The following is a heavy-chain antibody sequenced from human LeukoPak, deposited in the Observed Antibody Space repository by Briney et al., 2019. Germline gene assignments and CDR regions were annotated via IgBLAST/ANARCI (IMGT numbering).Heavy chain of an antibody. Sequence: ASVKVSCKASGYTFTSYGVSWVRQAPGQGLEWMGWISASNGNTNFAQKLQGRVTLTTDTSTSTAYMELRSLRSDDTAVYYCARGYSCGSDYYYGMDVWGQGTTVTVSS. D-gene: IGHD5-18*01. V-gene: IGHV1-18*01. CDR2: ISASNGNT. J-gene: IGHJ6*02. CDR1: GYTFTSYG. CDR3: ARGYSCGSDYYYGMDV.